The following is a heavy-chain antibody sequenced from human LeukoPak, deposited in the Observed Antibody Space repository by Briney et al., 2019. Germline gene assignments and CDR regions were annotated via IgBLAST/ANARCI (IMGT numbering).Heavy chain of an antibody. V-gene: IGHV1-46*01. CDR1: GYTFTGYY. CDR3: ARSRELFFDY. Sequence: ASVKVSCKASGYTFTGYYMHWVRQAPGQGLEWMGIINPSGGSTSYAQKFQGRVTMTRVMSTSTVYMELSSLRSEDTAVYYCARSRELFFDYWGQGTLVTVSS. D-gene: IGHD1-26*01. CDR2: INPSGGST. J-gene: IGHJ4*02.